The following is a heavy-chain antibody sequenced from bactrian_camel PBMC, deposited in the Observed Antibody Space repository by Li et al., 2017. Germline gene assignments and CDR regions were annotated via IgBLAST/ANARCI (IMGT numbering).Heavy chain of an antibody. CDR3: AEGRGSRGEHCYSLNY. CDR2: IHAYTGMT. V-gene: IGHV3S54*01. D-gene: IGHD6*01. J-gene: IGHJ4*01. CDR1: GYLYGGNC. Sequence: HVQLVESGGGSVQTGGSLRLSCQVSGYLYGGNCLGWFRQAPGKEREGVASIHAYTGMTAYAESVKGRFTISRDNDKNTVYLQMNNLQPEDTATYYCAEGRGSRGEHCYSLNYWGQGTQVTVS.